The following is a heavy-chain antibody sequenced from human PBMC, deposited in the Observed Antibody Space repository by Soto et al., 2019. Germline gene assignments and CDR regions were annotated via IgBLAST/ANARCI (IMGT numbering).Heavy chain of an antibody. V-gene: IGHV4-59*01. CDR1: GGSISSYY. CDR3: ASMSPSYCDSKCYSDGVWIDH. D-gene: IGHD2-21*01. CDR2: GHPNGFT. Sequence: SETLSLTCTVSGGSISSYYWNWIRQPPGEGLESIGYGHPNGFTSYNPSLKSRVTISVDPSKNQFYLNLKSVTAADTAVYYCASMSPSYCDSKCYSDGVWIDHWGQGTLVTVSS. J-gene: IGHJ4*02.